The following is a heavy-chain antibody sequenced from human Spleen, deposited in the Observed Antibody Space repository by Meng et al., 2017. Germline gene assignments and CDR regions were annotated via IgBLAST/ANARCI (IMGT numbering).Heavy chain of an antibody. Sequence: GESLKISCAASGFTFSSYEMNWVRQAPGKGLEWVSYISSSGSTIYYADSVKGRFTISRDNAKNSLYLQMNSQRAEDTAVYYCARYRRFGELFWFDPWGQGILVTVSS. J-gene: IGHJ5*02. CDR2: ISSSGSTI. D-gene: IGHD3-10*01. CDR1: GFTFSSYE. CDR3: ARYRRFGELFWFDP. V-gene: IGHV3-48*03.